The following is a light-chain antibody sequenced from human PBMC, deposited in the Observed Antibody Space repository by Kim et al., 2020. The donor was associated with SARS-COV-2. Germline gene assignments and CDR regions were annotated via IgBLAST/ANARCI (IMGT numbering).Light chain of an antibody. CDR2: DAA. CDR1: HNVDIS. Sequence: PGESATPSCRASHNVDISLAWYQQTPGQAPRLLIYDAAIRAAGIPDRFSGSGSGTDFTLTIGSLAPEDVAIYYCQQRGNWPPALTFGGGTKVDIK. CDR3: QQRGNWPPALT. V-gene: IGKV3-11*01. J-gene: IGKJ4*01.